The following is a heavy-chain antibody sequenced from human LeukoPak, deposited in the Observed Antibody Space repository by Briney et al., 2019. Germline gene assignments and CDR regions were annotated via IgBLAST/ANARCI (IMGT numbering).Heavy chain of an antibody. Sequence: KTSETLSLTCTVSGGSISSSSYYWGWIRQPPGKGLEWIGSIYYSGSTYYNPSLKSRVTISVDTSKNQFSLKLSSVTAADTAVYYCARLSGFWSGYYRGFDYWGQGTLVTVSS. V-gene: IGHV4-39*07. CDR1: GGSISSSSYY. J-gene: IGHJ4*02. D-gene: IGHD3-3*01. CDR3: ARLSGFWSGYYRGFDY. CDR2: IYYSGST.